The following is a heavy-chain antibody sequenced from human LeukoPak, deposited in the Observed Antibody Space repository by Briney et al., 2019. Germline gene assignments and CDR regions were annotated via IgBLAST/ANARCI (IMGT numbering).Heavy chain of an antibody. V-gene: IGHV3-21*01. CDR1: GFTFSSYS. Sequence: KSGGSLRLSCAASGFTFSSYSMNWVRQAPGKGLEWISSISSSSSYIYYADSVKGRFTISGDNAKNSLYLQMNSLRAEDTAVYYCARPLYGDNRIRGAFDIWGQGTMVTVSS. D-gene: IGHD4-17*01. J-gene: IGHJ3*02. CDR2: ISSSSSYI. CDR3: ARPLYGDNRIRGAFDI.